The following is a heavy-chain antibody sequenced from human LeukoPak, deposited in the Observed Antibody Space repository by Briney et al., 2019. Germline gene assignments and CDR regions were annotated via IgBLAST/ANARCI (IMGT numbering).Heavy chain of an antibody. J-gene: IGHJ4*02. V-gene: IGHV3-23*01. CDR2: ISGNGDNI. CDR1: GFTFSSYA. CDR3: AKGGSSGWSNPPFFDF. Sequence: GGSLRLSCSASGFTFSSYAMHWVRQAPGKGLEWVSTISGNGDNIYYADSVKGRFTSPRDNSRNTLYLQMKSLRAEDTAVYYCAKGGSSGWSNPPFFDFWGQGTLVTVSS. D-gene: IGHD6-19*01.